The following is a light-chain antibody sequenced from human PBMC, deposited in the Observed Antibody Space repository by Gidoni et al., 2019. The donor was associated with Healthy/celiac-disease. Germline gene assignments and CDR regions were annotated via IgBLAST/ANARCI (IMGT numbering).Light chain of an antibody. CDR1: SSNIGAGYD. V-gene: IGLV1-40*01. CDR2: GNS. Sequence: QSVLTQPPSVSGAPGQRITISCTGSSSNIGAGYDLHWYRQLPGTAPKLLLYGNSNRPSGVPDRFSGSKSGTSASLAITGLQAEDEADYYCQSYDSSLSGYVFGTGTKVTVL. J-gene: IGLJ1*01. CDR3: QSYDSSLSGYV.